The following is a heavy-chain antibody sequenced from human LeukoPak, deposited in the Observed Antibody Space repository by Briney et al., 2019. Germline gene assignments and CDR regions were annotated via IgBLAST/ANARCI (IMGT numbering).Heavy chain of an antibody. V-gene: IGHV3-30*04. Sequence: PGGSLRLSCAASGFTFSSYAMHWVRQAPGKGLEWVAVISYDGSNKYYADSVKGRFTISRVTSKNTLSLQIYSLRAEDTALYFCAKERSRRFDFDYWGQGTLVTVSS. CDR2: ISYDGSNK. CDR3: AKERSRRFDFDY. D-gene: IGHD3-3*01. CDR1: GFTFSSYA. J-gene: IGHJ4*02.